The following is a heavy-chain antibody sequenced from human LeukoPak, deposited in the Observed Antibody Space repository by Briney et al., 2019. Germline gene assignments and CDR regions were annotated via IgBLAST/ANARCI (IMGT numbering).Heavy chain of an antibody. J-gene: IGHJ3*02. CDR3: ARVYSSSWSAPDAFDI. CDR1: GGSISSSSYY. V-gene: IGHV4-39*07. D-gene: IGHD6-13*01. Sequence: SETLSLTCTVSGGSISSSSYYWGWIRQPPGKGLEWIGSIYYSGSTYYNPSLKSRVTISVDTSKNQFSLKLSSVTAADTAVYYCARVYSSSWSAPDAFDIWGQGTMVTVSS. CDR2: IYYSGST.